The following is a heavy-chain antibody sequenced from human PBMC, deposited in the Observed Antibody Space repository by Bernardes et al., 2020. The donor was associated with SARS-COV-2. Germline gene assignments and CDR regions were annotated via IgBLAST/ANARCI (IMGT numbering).Heavy chain of an antibody. J-gene: IGHJ5*02. V-gene: IGHV3-23*01. CDR2: ISSSGGNT. D-gene: IGHD3-10*01. Sequence: GSLRLSCAASGFTFSNYAMNWVRQTPGKGLEWVSFISSSGGNTYYADSVNGRFSISRDNSKNTLYLQMNSLRAADTAIYYCAKDRRGSYKFGNWFDPWGPGTLVTVSS. CDR1: GFTFSNYA. CDR3: AKDRRGSYKFGNWFDP.